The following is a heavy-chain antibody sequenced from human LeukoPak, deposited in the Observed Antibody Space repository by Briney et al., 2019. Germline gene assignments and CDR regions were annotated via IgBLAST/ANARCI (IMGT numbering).Heavy chain of an antibody. J-gene: IGHJ4*02. V-gene: IGHV4-59*01. CDR2: IYYTGST. CDR3: AGGLRLEYLYDY. CDR1: GGSISSYY. D-gene: IGHD5-12*01. Sequence: NASETLSLTCTVSGGSISSYYCSWIRQPPGKGLEWIGYIYYTGSTNYNPSLKSRVTISVDTSKNQFSLKLSSVTAADTAVYYCAGGLRLEYLYDYWGQGTLVTVSS.